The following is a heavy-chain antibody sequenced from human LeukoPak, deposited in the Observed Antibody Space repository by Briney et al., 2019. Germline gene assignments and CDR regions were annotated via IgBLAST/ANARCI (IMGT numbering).Heavy chain of an antibody. V-gene: IGHV4-34*01. CDR2: INHSGST. CDR3: ARGIISSGSQVHPVY. D-gene: IGHD3-10*01. J-gene: IGHJ4*02. CDR1: GGSFSGYY. Sequence: SETLSLTCAVYGGSFSGYYWSWIRQPPGKGLEWIGEINHSGSTNYNPSLKSRVTISVDTSKNQFSLKLSSVTAADTAVYYCARGIISSGSQVHPVYWGQGTLVTVSS.